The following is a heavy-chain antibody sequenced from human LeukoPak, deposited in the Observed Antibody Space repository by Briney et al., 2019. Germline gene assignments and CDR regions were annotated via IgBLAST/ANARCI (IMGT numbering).Heavy chain of an antibody. CDR1: GFTVTSNY. CDR3: ARVPVEMTSIVAFDI. V-gene: IGHV3-53*01. Sequence: GGSLRLSCVASGFTVTSNYVSWVRQAPGKGLESVSVFYSDGRTYYADSVTGRFTISRDSSKNTVYLQMNSLRAEDTALYYCARVPVEMTSIVAFDIWGQGTMVTVSS. D-gene: IGHD5-24*01. CDR2: FYSDGRT. J-gene: IGHJ3*02.